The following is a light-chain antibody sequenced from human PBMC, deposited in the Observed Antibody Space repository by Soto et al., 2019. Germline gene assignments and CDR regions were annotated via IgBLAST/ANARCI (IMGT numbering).Light chain of an antibody. J-gene: IGKJ1*01. Sequence: DIQMTQSPSTLSASVGDRVTITCRASQSFSYWLAWYQQKPGKAPKLLIYKASNLESGVPSRFSGSGSATEFTLTISSLQPDDFATYYCQQYNSYPWTFGQGTKVEI. CDR1: QSFSYW. CDR2: KAS. V-gene: IGKV1-5*03. CDR3: QQYNSYPWT.